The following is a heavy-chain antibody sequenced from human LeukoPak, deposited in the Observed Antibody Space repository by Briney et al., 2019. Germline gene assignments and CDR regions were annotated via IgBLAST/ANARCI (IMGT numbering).Heavy chain of an antibody. CDR1: GFTFIRYA. CDR3: ARDRSSDYYYYFMDV. J-gene: IGHJ6*02. CDR2: ISYDGSDK. V-gene: IGHV3-30*04. D-gene: IGHD2-21*01. Sequence: PGGSLRLSCAASGFTFIRYAMHWVRQAPGKGLERVAVISYDGSDKYYADSVKGRFTIYRDNSKNTLYLQMNSLRDEDTAVYYCARDRSSDYYYYFMDVWGQGTTVTVSS.